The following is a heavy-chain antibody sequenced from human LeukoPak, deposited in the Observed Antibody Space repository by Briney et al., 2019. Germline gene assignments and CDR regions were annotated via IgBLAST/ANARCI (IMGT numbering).Heavy chain of an antibody. V-gene: IGHV1-46*01. CDR1: GYTFTSYY. Sequence: ASVKVSCKASGYTFTSYYMHWVRQAPGQGLEWMGTINPSGGSTSYAQKFQGRVTMTRDTSTSTVYMELSSLRSEDTAVYYCARGRGYYGSGSSSRGMDVWGKGTTVTVSS. J-gene: IGHJ6*04. CDR3: ARGRGYYGSGSSSRGMDV. CDR2: INPSGGST. D-gene: IGHD3-10*01.